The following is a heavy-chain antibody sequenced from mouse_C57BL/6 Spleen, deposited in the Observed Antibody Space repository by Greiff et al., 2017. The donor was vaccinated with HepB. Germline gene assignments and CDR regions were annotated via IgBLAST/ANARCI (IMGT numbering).Heavy chain of an antibody. V-gene: IGHV14-2*01. CDR1: GFNIKDYY. CDR2: IDPEDGET. Sequence: EVQLQQSGAELVKPGASVKLSCTASGFNIKDYYMHWVKQRTEQGLEWIGRIDPEDGETKYAPKFQGKATITADTSPNTAYLQLSSLNSGATAVFSCASSYYGYSGGDWGQGTTLTVSS. J-gene: IGHJ2*01. CDR3: ASSYYGYSGGD. D-gene: IGHD2-3*01.